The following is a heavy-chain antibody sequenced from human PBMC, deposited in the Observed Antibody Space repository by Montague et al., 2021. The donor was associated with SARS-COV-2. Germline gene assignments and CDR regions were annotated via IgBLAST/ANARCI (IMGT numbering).Heavy chain of an antibody. D-gene: IGHD3-16*01. CDR3: ARQPYSLYVYAYFDF. Sequence: SETLSLTCTVSGDSISTYYWSWIRQPPGKGLEWLGSIYYSGSTNYNPSLKSRVTISVDTSKNQFSLKLTSVTAADTAVYYCARQPYSLYVYAYFDFWGQGTLVIVSS. CDR1: GDSISTYY. CDR2: IYYSGST. J-gene: IGHJ4*03. V-gene: IGHV4-59*08.